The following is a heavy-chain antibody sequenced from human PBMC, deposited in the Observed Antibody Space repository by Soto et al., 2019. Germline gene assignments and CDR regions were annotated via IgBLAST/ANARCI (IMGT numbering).Heavy chain of an antibody. D-gene: IGHD2-2*01. CDR2: INPNSGGT. V-gene: IGHV1-2*02. J-gene: IGHJ6*02. CDR3: ATDQGVGGMDV. CDR1: GYSFTGYY. Sequence: AXSVKVSYKASGYSFTGYYMHWVRQAPGQGLEWMGWINPNSGGTNYAQKFQGRVTMTRDTSISTAYMELSRLRSDDTAVYYCATDQGVGGMDVWGQGTTVTVSS.